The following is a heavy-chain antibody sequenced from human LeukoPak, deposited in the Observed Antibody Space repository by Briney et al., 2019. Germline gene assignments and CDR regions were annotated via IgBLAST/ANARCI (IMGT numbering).Heavy chain of an antibody. J-gene: IGHJ4*02. D-gene: IGHD4-11*01. CDR3: ARWTTTCLDY. CDR1: GYTFTSYY. V-gene: IGHV1-46*01. CDR2: INPSGGST. Sequence: GASVKVSCKASGYTFTSYYIHWVRQAPGQGLEWMGIINPSGGSTNYAQKFQGRVTMTRDTSTSTVYMELSSLRSEDSAVYYCARWTTTCLDYWGQGTLVTVSS.